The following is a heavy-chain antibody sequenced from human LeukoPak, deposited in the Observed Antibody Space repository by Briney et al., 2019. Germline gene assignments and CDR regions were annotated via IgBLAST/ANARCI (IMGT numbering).Heavy chain of an antibody. Sequence: GASVKVSCKASGHTFTGYYMHWVRQAPGQGLEWMGWINPNSGGTNYAQKFQGWVTMTRDTSISTAYMELSRLRSDDTAVYYCARDLTNLPLAADYYYYGMDVWGQGTTVTVSS. CDR1: GHTFTGYY. V-gene: IGHV1-2*04. CDR2: INPNSGGT. D-gene: IGHD6-13*01. J-gene: IGHJ6*02. CDR3: ARDLTNLPLAADYYYYGMDV.